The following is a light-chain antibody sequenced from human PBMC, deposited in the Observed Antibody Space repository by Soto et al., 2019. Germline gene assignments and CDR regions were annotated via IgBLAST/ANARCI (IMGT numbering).Light chain of an antibody. V-gene: IGKV1-8*01. J-gene: IGKJ4*01. CDR1: QGISSY. Sequence: AIRMTQSPSSLSASTGDRVTITCRASQGISSYLAWYQQKPVKAPKLLIYAASTLQSGVPSMFSGSGSGTAFTLTISCLQSEDFATYYCQQYYSYPPTFGGGTKVEIK. CDR2: AAS. CDR3: QQYYSYPPT.